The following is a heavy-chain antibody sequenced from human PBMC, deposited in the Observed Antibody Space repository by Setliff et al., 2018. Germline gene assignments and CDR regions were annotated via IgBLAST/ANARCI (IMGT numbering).Heavy chain of an antibody. D-gene: IGHD2-15*01. Sequence: GESLKISCKGSGYTFTTNWIAWVRQMPGKGLEWMGIIYPGDSDTRYSPSFQGRVTISADKSISTAYLQWSGLKASDTAMYYCATLGTVVVDAFDFWGQGTRVTVSS. CDR2: IYPGDSDT. CDR3: ATLGTVVVDAFDF. CDR1: GYTFTTNW. J-gene: IGHJ3*01. V-gene: IGHV5-51*01.